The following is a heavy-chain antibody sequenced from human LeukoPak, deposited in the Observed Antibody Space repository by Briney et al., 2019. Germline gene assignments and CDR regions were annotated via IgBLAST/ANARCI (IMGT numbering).Heavy chain of an antibody. CDR3: ARDTNLYGGPRASGGCDF. V-gene: IGHV3-33*01. CDR1: GFTFSNYG. Sequence: GGSLRLSCAASGFTFSNYGMHWVRQPPGKGLEWVAVIWYDESNKYYSDSVTGRFTISRDNSKSTLYLQMNRLRAEDTAVYYCARDTNLYGGPRASGGCDFWGLGTPVTVSS. J-gene: IGHJ4*02. D-gene: IGHD4-23*01. CDR2: IWYDESNK.